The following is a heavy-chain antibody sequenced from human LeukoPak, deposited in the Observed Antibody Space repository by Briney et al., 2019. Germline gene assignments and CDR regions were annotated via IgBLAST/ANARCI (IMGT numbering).Heavy chain of an antibody. CDR1: GGSNSSGGYY. V-gene: IGHV4-30-2*01. CDR3: ARVAPVAGTPEGAFDI. D-gene: IGHD6-19*01. CDR2: IYHSGST. J-gene: IGHJ3*02. Sequence: SETLSLTCTVSGGSNSSGGYYWSWIRQPPGKGLEWIGYIYHSGSTYYNPSLKSRVTISVDRSKNQFSLKLSSVTAADTAVYYCARVAPVAGTPEGAFDIWGQGTMVTVSS.